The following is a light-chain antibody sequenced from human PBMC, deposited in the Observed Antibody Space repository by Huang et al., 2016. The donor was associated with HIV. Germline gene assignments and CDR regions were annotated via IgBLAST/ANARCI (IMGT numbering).Light chain of an antibody. CDR2: AAS. J-gene: IGKJ2*01. V-gene: IGKV1-NL1*01. CDR3: QQYYGTPYT. Sequence: DIQVTQSPSSLSASVGDRVTVTCRTSRGISDSLVWYQQTPGRAPKRLVYAASRLESGVPSRFSGSGAGADFTLTINNLQPEDFATYYCQQYYGTPYTFGQGTKVEIK. CDR1: RGISDS.